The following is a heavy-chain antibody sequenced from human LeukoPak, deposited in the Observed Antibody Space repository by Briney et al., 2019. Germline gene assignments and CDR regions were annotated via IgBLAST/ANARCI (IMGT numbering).Heavy chain of an antibody. CDR3: ARVSMGYYENY. Sequence: GGSLRLSCTASGFTFSDYWMYWVRQAPGKGLVWVSRINSDGSSTSYADSVKGRFTISRDNAKNTLYLQMSSLRAEDTAVYYCARVSMGYYENYWGQGTLVTVSS. CDR2: INSDGSST. V-gene: IGHV3-74*01. CDR1: GFTFSDYW. J-gene: IGHJ4*02. D-gene: IGHD3-3*01.